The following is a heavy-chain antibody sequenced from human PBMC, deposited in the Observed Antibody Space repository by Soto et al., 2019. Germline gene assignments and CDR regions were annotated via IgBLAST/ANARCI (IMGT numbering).Heavy chain of an antibody. V-gene: IGHV3-72*01. Sequence: EVQVVESGGGLVQPGGSLRLSCAGSGFTISDHTMDWVRQAPGKGLEWFGRSRDKRYSYTTEYAASVKGRFTISRDDSKNSLYLQMNSLKTEDTAVYYCAVDLVGTGSRWGQGTLVTVSS. J-gene: IGHJ4*02. D-gene: IGHD5-12*01. CDR2: SRDKRYSYTT. CDR1: GFTISDHT. CDR3: AVDLVGTGSR.